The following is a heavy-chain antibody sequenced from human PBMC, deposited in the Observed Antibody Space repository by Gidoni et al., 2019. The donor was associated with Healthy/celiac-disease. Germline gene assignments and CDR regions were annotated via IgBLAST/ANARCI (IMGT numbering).Heavy chain of an antibody. CDR3: ARVVNYDYIWGSYRSYYFDY. CDR2: IIPIFGTA. J-gene: IGHJ4*02. V-gene: IGHV1-69*01. Sequence: QVQLVQSGAEVKKPGSSVKVSCKASGGTFSSYAISWVRQAPGQGLEWMGGIIPIFGTANYAQKFQGRVTITADESTSTAYMELSSLRSEDTAVYYCARVVNYDYIWGSYRSYYFDYWGQGTLVTVSS. CDR1: GGTFSSYA. D-gene: IGHD3-16*02.